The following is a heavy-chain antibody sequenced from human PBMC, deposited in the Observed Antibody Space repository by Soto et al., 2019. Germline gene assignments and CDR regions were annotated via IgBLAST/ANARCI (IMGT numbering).Heavy chain of an antibody. D-gene: IGHD6-6*01. J-gene: IGHJ4*02. CDR2: ISDDGNNN. Sequence: QVQLVESEGGVVQPGRSLRLSCSASGFTFSNYSMHWVRQAPAKGLEWVAVISDDGNNNFYADSVKGRFTISRDNPRNTLYLQMNSLRPEDTAVYHCARDSSSAPFDYWGQGTLVTVSS. V-gene: IGHV3-30*04. CDR1: GFTFSNYS. CDR3: ARDSSSAPFDY.